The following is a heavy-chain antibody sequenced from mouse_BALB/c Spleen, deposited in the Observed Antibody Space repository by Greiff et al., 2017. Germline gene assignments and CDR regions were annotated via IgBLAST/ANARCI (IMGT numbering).Heavy chain of an antibody. J-gene: IGHJ3*01. CDR3: TNEFAY. CDR1: GFTFSSYW. V-gene: IGHV6-6*02. CDR2: IRLKSDNYAT. Sequence: EVQVVESGGGLVQPGGSMKLSCVASGFTFSSYWMSWVRQSPEKGLEWVAEIRLKSDNYATHYAESVKGKFTISRDDSKSRLYLQMNSLRAEDTGIYYCTNEFAYWGQGTLVTVSA.